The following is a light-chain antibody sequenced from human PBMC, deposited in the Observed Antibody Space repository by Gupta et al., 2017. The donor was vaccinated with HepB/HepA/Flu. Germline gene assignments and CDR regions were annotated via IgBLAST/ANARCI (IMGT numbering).Light chain of an antibody. CDR1: QSVLYSSNNKNY. CDR2: WAP. J-gene: IGKJ4*01. V-gene: IGKV4-1*01. CDR3: QQDDSTPLT. Sequence: DIVMTQSPDSLAVSLGERATINCKSSQSVLYSSNNKNYLAWYQQKPGQPPKRLIYWAPTRESGVPDRFSGSGSGTDFTLTISSLQAEDVAVYSCQQDDSTPLTFGGGTKVEIK.